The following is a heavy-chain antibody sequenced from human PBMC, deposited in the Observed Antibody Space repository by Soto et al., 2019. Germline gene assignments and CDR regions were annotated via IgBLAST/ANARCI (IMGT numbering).Heavy chain of an antibody. V-gene: IGHV3-74*01. CDR2: INSYGSST. J-gene: IGHJ4*02. CDR1: GFTFSSHW. Sequence: GGSLRLSCAASGFTFSSHWMHWVRHVPGKQFVWVARINSYGSSTDYADSVKGRFTISRDNSKNTLYLQIKSLRAEDTAVYYYAKRAYYYDSSGYIPSGFDYWGQGTLVTVSS. D-gene: IGHD3-22*01. CDR3: AKRAYYYDSSGYIPSGFDY.